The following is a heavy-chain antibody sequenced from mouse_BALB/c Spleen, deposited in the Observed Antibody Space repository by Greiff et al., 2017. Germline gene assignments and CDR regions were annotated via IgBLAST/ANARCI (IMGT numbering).Heavy chain of an antibody. CDR2: IYPYNGGT. CDR1: GYTFTDYN. V-gene: IGHV1S29*02. CDR3: ARTQVYDYDEFAY. D-gene: IGHD2-4*01. Sequence: VHVKQSGPELVKPGASVKISCKASGYTFTDYNMHWVKQSHGKSLEWIGYIYPYNGGTGYNQKFKSKATLTVDNSSSTAYMELRSLTSEDSAVYYCARTQVYDYDEFAYWGQGTLVTVSA. J-gene: IGHJ3*01.